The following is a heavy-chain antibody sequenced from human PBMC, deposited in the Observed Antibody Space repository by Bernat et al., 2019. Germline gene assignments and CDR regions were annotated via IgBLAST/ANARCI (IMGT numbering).Heavy chain of an antibody. CDR3: ARDSGGSWRSSPFDY. Sequence: QVQLVESGGGVVQPGRSLRLSCAASGFTFSGYAIHWVRQAPGKGLDWVAVISSDARNEYYADSVKGRFTISRDNSKNTVYLQMNSLRAEDTAVYYCARDSGGSWRSSPFDYWGQGTLVTVSS. CDR2: ISSDARNE. CDR1: GFTFSGYA. V-gene: IGHV3-30*01. J-gene: IGHJ4*02. D-gene: IGHD6-13*01.